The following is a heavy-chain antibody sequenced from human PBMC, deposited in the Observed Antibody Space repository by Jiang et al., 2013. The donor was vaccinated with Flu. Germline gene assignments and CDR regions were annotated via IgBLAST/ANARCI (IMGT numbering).Heavy chain of an antibody. D-gene: IGHD2-2*02. CDR1: GFSFGDYA. V-gene: IGHV3-49*03. CDR2: IRNKLYRGTT. Sequence: VQLLESGGGLVQPGRSLRLSCTASGFSFGDYAVSWLRQAPGKGLEWVGFIRNKLYRGTTDYAASVKGRFTISRDDSKSIAYLQMSSLKTEDTAVYYCTRDLVRDVILIPATLLSTTWGQG. CDR3: TRDLVRDVILIPATLLSTT. J-gene: IGHJ4*02.